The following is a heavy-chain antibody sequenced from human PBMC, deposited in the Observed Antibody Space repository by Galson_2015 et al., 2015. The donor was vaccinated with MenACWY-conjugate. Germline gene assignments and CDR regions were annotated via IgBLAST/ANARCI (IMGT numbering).Heavy chain of an antibody. CDR2: IYWDDDK. D-gene: IGHD5-24*01. CDR3: AHMSHGWLPYRRDYFDY. J-gene: IGHJ4*02. Sequence: PALVKPTQTLTLTCTFSGFSLSTSGVGVGWIRQPPGKALEWLALIYWDDDKRYSPSLKSRLTITKDTSKNQVVLTMTNMDPVDTATYYCAHMSHGWLPYRRDYFDYWGQGTLVTVSS. CDR1: GFSLSTSGVG. V-gene: IGHV2-5*02.